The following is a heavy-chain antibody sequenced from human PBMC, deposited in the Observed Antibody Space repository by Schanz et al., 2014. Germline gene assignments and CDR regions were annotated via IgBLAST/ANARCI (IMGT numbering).Heavy chain of an antibody. CDR3: ARDMLRRYGALEI. CDR2: VSSNNIYT. J-gene: IGHJ3*02. D-gene: IGHD2-8*01. V-gene: IGHV3-11*06. CDR1: GFTFSDYY. Sequence: VQLLESGGGFVQPGGSLRLSCVASGFTFSDYYMTWIRQAPGKGLEWVSYVSSNNIYTKYADSVRGRFTISRDNAKNSLFLQMNSLRADDTAVYYCARDMLRRYGALEIWGRGTMVTVSS.